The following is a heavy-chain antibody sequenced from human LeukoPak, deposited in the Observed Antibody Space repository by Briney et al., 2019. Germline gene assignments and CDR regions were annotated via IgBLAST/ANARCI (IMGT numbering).Heavy chain of an antibody. Sequence: PGGSLRLSCAASGFTFSIYAMTWVRQAPGKGLQWVSAISGSGDTTYYADSVRGRFTISRDNSKNTLYLQMNSLRAEDTAVYYCARPPVGATTSSAFDIWGQGTMVTVSS. D-gene: IGHD1-26*01. CDR1: GFTFSIYA. V-gene: IGHV3-23*01. CDR2: ISGSGDTT. CDR3: ARPPVGATTSSAFDI. J-gene: IGHJ3*02.